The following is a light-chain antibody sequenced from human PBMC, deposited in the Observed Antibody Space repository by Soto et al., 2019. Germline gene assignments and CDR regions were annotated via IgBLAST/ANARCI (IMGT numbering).Light chain of an antibody. CDR2: EVS. CDR3: SSYTSSRSYV. Sequence: QSVLTQPASVSGSPGQSITISCTGTGSDVGYYNYVSWYQQHPGKAPKLMIYEVSNRPSGVSNRFSGSKSVNTASLTISGLQAEEEADYYCSSYTSSRSYVFGTGTKVTV. CDR1: GSDVGYYNY. J-gene: IGLJ1*01. V-gene: IGLV2-14*01.